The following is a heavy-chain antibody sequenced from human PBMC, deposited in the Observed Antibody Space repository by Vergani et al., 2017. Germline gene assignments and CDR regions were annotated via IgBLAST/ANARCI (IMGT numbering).Heavy chain of an antibody. CDR3: ARGRQWRLTEYLYGMDV. CDR1: GYTFTSYG. Sequence: QVQLLQSGAEVKKPGASVKVSCKASGYTFTSYGINWVRQAPGQGLEWMGWISTYNGNTKYAQILQGRVTMTTDTSTSTVYMDLRSLRSDDTAVYYCARGRQWRLTEYLYGMDVWGQGTTVTVSS. J-gene: IGHJ6*02. D-gene: IGHD6-19*01. V-gene: IGHV1-18*01. CDR2: ISTYNGNT.